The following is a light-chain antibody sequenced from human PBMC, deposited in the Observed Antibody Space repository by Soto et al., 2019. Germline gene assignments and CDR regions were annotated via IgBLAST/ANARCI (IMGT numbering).Light chain of an antibody. CDR3: CSYAGSYSWV. V-gene: IGLV2-11*01. CDR2: DVN. CDR1: SSDVGGYNY. J-gene: IGLJ3*02. Sequence: QSALTQPRSVSGSPGQSVTISCTGTSSDVGGYNYVFWYQQHPSKAPKLMIYDVNKRPSGVPDRFSGSKSGNTASLTISGLQAEDEADYYCCSYAGSYSWVFGGGTKLTVL.